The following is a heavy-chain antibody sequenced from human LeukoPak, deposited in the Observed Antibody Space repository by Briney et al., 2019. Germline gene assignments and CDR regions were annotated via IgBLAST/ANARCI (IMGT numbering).Heavy chain of an antibody. CDR3: ARATGDSSGWYPSGFDP. Sequence: LETLSLTCTVSGGSISSYYWSWIRQPAGKGLEWIGRIHTSGSTNYNPSLKSRVTMSVDTSKNQFSLKLSSVTAADTAVYYCARATGDSSGWYPSGFDPWGQGTLVTVSS. CDR1: GGSISSYY. D-gene: IGHD6-19*01. CDR2: IHTSGST. J-gene: IGHJ5*02. V-gene: IGHV4-4*07.